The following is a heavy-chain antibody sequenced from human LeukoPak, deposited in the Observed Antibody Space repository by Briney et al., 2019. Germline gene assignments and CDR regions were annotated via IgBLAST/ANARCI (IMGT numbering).Heavy chain of an antibody. CDR1: GFIFNKAW. V-gene: IGHV3-15*01. J-gene: IGHJ4*02. CDR3: TSSLNLVLGELLGY. CDR2: IKPKTDDGTT. D-gene: IGHD3-16*01. Sequence: GGSLRLSCAASGFIFNKAWMAWVRQAPGKGLEWVGHIKPKTDDGTTDYAGPVKGRFTISRDESSDTLYLQMNSLNTEDTGTYFCTSSLNLVLGELLGYWGQGTLVTVSS.